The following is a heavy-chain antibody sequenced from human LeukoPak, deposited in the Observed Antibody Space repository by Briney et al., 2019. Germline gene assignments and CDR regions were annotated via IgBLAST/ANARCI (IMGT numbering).Heavy chain of an antibody. CDR2: IYYSGST. J-gene: IGHJ4*02. Sequence: PSETLSLTCTVSGGSISSHYYWIWIRQPPGKGLEWIGSIYYSGSTYYNPSLKNRVTISVDTSKNQFSLKLTSPTAAETAVYYCARQYGSGSAYTPVVDLWGQGTLVTVSS. CDR3: ARQYGSGSAYTPVVDL. V-gene: IGHV4-39*01. D-gene: IGHD3-10*01. CDR1: GGSISSHYY.